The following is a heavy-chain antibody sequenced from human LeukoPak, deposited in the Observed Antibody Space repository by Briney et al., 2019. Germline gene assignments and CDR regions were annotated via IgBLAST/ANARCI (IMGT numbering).Heavy chain of an antibody. J-gene: IGHJ3*02. CDR1: GGSISSGGYY. CDR3: TAMVEFDAFDI. Sequence: SETLSLTCTVSGGSISSGGYYWSWIRQPPGKGLEWIGYIYYSGSTYYNPSLKSRVTISVDTSKNQFSLKLSSVTAADTAVYYCTAMVEFDAFDIWGQGTMVTVSS. V-gene: IGHV4-30-2*03. CDR2: IYYSGST. D-gene: IGHD5-18*01.